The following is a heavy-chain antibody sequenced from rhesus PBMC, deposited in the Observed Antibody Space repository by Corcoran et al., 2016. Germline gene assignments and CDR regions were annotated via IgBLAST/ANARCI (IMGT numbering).Heavy chain of an antibody. Sequence: QVQLQESGPGVVKPSETLSLTCAVSGGSISSGYDWCWIRQPPGKGQVWIGCIDGRSGSTKNNPAPKNGVTISKDGSKDQFALKLSSVTAADTAVYYCGTGYSSGWYAIDYWGQGVLVAVSS. CDR2: IDGRSGST. CDR1: GGSISSGYD. D-gene: IGHD6-31*01. CDR3: GTGYSSGWYAIDY. V-gene: IGHV4-76*01. J-gene: IGHJ4*01.